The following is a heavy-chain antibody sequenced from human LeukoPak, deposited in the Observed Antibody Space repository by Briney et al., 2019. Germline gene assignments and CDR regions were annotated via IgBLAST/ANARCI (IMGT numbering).Heavy chain of an antibody. CDR1: GGSISSHY. CDR3: AREVGYSSSRNWFDP. J-gene: IGHJ5*02. CDR2: IYYSGST. Sequence: PSETLSLTCTVSGGSISSHYWSWIRQPPGKGLEWIGYIYYSGSTNYNPSLKSRVTISVDTSKNQFSLKLSSVTAADTALYYCAREVGYSSSRNWFDPWGQGTLVTVSS. D-gene: IGHD6-13*01. V-gene: IGHV4-59*11.